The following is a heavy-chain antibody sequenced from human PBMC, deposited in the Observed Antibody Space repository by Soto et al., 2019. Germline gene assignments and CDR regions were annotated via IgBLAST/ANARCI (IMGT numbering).Heavy chain of an antibody. D-gene: IGHD3-10*01. CDR1: GYTFTNYG. CDR2: ISAYNGNT. CDR3: ARGVGSGSYYNQYTWFDP. V-gene: IGHV1-18*01. Sequence: ASVKVSCKASGYTFTNYGISWVRQAPGQGLEWMGWISAYNGNTKYAQKLQGRVTMTTDTSTSTAYMELRSLRSDDTAVYYCARGVGSGSYYNQYTWFDPWGQGTLVTVSS. J-gene: IGHJ5*02.